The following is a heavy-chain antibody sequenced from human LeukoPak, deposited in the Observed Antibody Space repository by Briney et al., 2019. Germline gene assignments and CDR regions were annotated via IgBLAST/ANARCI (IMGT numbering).Heavy chain of an antibody. V-gene: IGHV3-9*01. CDR1: GFTFDDYA. J-gene: IGHJ4*02. CDR2: ISWNSGSI. CDR3: AKIAVAGNYFDY. Sequence: GRSLRLSCAASGFTFDDYAMHWVRQAPGKGLEWVSGISWNSGSIGYADSVKGRFTISRDNAKNSLYLQMNSLRAEDTALYYCAKIAVAGNYFDYWGQGTLVTVSS. D-gene: IGHD6-19*01.